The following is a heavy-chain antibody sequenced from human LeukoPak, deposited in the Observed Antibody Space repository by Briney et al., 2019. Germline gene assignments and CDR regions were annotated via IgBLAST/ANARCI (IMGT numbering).Heavy chain of an antibody. Sequence: SETLSLTCAVYGGSFSGYYWSWIRQPPGKGLEWIGEINHSGSTNYNPSLKSRVTISVDTSKNQFSLKLSSVTAADTAVYYCASSSGQHWGQAPWSPSPQ. CDR1: GGSFSGYY. V-gene: IGHV4-34*01. CDR2: INHSGST. D-gene: IGHD3-10*01. CDR3: ASSSGQH. J-gene: IGHJ1*01.